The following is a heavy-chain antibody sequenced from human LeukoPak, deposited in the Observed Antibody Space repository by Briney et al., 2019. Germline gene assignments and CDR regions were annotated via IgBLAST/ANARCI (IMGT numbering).Heavy chain of an antibody. V-gene: IGHV3-74*01. CDR1: GFTFSSYW. CDR2: INSDGSST. Sequence: GGSLRLSCAASGFTFSSYWMHWVRQAPGKGLVWVSCINSDGSSTSYADSVKGRFTISRDNSKNTLYLQMNSLRAEDTAVYYCAKGLSSGHYYFDYWGQGTLVTVSS. CDR3: AKGLSSGHYYFDY. J-gene: IGHJ4*02. D-gene: IGHD3-22*01.